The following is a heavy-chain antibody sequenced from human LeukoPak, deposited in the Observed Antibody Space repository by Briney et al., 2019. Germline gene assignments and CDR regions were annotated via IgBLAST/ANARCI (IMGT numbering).Heavy chain of an antibody. CDR1: GFSLRTGGVG. J-gene: IGHJ4*02. Sequence: SGPTLVKPTQTLTLACTLSGFSLRTGGVGVGWIRQPPGKALEWLARIDWDDDKFYSTSLKARLTISKDTSKNQVVLTMTNMDPMDTATYYCVHIRTSGWSFDNWGQGTLVTVPS. CDR3: VHIRTSGWSFDN. D-gene: IGHD6-19*01. CDR2: IDWDDDK. V-gene: IGHV2-70*12.